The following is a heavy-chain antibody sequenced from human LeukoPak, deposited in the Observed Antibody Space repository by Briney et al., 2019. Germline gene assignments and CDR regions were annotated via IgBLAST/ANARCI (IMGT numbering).Heavy chain of an antibody. Sequence: SQTLSLTCTVSGGSISSGSYYWSWIRQPAGKGLEWIGRIYTSGSTNYNPSLKSRVTISVDTPKNQFSLKLSSVTAADTAVYYCARDSAAYDFWSGYWNYYYGMDVWGQGTTVTVSS. CDR3: ARDSAAYDFWSGYWNYYYGMDV. J-gene: IGHJ6*02. CDR1: GGSISSGSYY. V-gene: IGHV4-61*02. D-gene: IGHD3-3*01. CDR2: IYTSGST.